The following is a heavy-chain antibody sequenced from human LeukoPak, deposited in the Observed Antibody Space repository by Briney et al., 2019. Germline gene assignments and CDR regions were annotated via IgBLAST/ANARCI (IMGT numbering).Heavy chain of an antibody. V-gene: IGHV4-39*07. CDR1: GDSISRSGFY. CDR3: ARHSTSYYYDSSGYSDFDY. D-gene: IGHD3-22*01. J-gene: IGHJ4*02. CDR2: IYYNGNT. Sequence: SETLSLTCTVSGDSISRSGFYWGWIRQPPGKGLEWIGNIYYNGNTYYNPSLKSRVTISVDTSKIQFSLKLSSVTAADTAVYYCARHSTSYYYDSSGYSDFDYWGQGTLVTVSS.